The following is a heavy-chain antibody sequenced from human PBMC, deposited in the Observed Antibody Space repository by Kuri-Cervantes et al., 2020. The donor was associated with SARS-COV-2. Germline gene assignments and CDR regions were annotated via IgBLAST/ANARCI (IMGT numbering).Heavy chain of an antibody. V-gene: IGHV3-23*01. J-gene: IGHJ4*02. Sequence: GGSLRLSCAASGFTFSSYAMSWVRQAPGKGLEWVSAISGSGGSTYYADSVKGRFTISRDNAKNSLYLQMNSLRAEDTAVYYCAIDLGIAARRDYFDYWGQGTLVTVSS. D-gene: IGHD6-6*01. CDR3: AIDLGIAARRDYFDY. CDR2: ISGSGGST. CDR1: GFTFSSYA.